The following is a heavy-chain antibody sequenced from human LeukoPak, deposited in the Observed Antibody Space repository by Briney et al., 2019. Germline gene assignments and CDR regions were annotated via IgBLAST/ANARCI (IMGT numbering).Heavy chain of an antibody. Sequence: GGSLRLSCAASGFTFSSYIINWVRQAPGKGLEWVSSISSSGSYIYYADSVKGRFTISRDNSKNTLYLQMNSLRAEDTAVYYCAKSSSSGFDYWGQGTLVTVSS. J-gene: IGHJ4*02. V-gene: IGHV3-21*04. CDR2: ISSSGSYI. D-gene: IGHD3-22*01. CDR3: AKSSSSGFDY. CDR1: GFTFSSYI.